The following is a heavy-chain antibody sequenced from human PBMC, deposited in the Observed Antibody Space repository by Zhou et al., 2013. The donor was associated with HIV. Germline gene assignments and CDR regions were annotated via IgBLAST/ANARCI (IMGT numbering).Heavy chain of an antibody. Sequence: QLVQSGAEVRKPGASVKVSCKASEYIFGHYYMNWVRQAPGQGLEWVGWINPNTGVTNYAQKFQGRVTMTRDTSISTAYMELKRLTSDDTAVYYCARESGIAAAGTPDWYFDLWGRGTLVTVSS. CDR2: INPNTGVT. CDR1: EYIFGHYY. V-gene: IGHV1-2*02. CDR3: ARESGIAAAGTPDWYFDL. D-gene: IGHD6-13*01. J-gene: IGHJ2*01.